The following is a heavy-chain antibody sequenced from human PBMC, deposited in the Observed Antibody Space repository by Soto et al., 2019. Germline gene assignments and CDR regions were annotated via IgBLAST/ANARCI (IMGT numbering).Heavy chain of an antibody. J-gene: IGHJ4*02. Sequence: QVQLVESGGGVVQPGRSLRVSCAASGFTFSRYAMHWVRQAPGKGLEWVAVISYDGGDKYYADSVKGRFTISRDNSKNTLYLQMNSLGGEDTAVFFCAREPGSFDGKGDYWGQGTLVTVSS. CDR2: ISYDGGDK. V-gene: IGHV3-30-3*01. CDR3: AREPGSFDGKGDY. D-gene: IGHD1-26*01. CDR1: GFTFSRYA.